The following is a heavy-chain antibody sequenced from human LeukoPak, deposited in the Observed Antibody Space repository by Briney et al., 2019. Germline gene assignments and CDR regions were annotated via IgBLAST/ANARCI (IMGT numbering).Heavy chain of an antibody. J-gene: IGHJ4*02. D-gene: IGHD1-26*01. V-gene: IGHV1-8*01. CDR1: GYTFTTYD. CDR2: MNPNSGNT. Sequence: ASVKVSCKASGYTFTTYDINWVRQATGQGLEWMGWMNPNSGNTGYAQRFQGRVTMTRDTSISTAYMELNSLTSEDTAVYYCAKGGKWDVTPFDYWGQGTLVTVSS. CDR3: AKGGKWDVTPFDY.